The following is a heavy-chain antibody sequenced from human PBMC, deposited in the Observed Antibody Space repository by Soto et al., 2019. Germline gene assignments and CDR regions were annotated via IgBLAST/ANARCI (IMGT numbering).Heavy chain of an antibody. V-gene: IGHV4-31*03. CDR2: IYYSGST. D-gene: IGHD3-22*01. J-gene: IGHJ4*02. CDR1: GGSISSGGYY. Sequence: ALSLTCTVSGGSISSGGYYWSWIRQHPGKGLEWIGYIYYSGSTYYNPSLKSRVTIPVDTSKNQFSLKLSSVTAADTAVYYCARGHYYYDSSGFDYWGQGTLVTVSS. CDR3: ARGHYYYDSSGFDY.